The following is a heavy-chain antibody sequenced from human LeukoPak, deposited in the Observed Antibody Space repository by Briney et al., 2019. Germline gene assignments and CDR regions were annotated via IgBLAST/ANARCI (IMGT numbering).Heavy chain of an antibody. V-gene: IGHV1-69*02. D-gene: IGHD3-22*01. CDR1: GGTFSSYT. Sequence: SVKVSCKASGGTFSSYTISWVRQAPGQGLEWMGRIIPILGIANYAQKLQGRVTITADKSTSTAYMELSSLRSEDTAVYYCARSPAPYYYDSSGYAEYFQHWGQGTLVTVSS. CDR2: IIPILGIA. CDR3: ARSPAPYYYDSSGYAEYFQH. J-gene: IGHJ1*01.